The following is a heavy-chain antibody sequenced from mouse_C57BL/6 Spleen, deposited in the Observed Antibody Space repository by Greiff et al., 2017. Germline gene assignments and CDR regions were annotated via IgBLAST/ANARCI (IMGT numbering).Heavy chain of an antibody. D-gene: IGHD1-1*01. J-gene: IGHJ2*01. V-gene: IGHV1-4*01. CDR1: GYTFTSYT. CDR2: INPSSGYT. Sequence: QVQLKESGAELARPGASVTMSCKASGYTFTSYTLHWVKQRPGQGLEWIGYINPSSGYTKYNQKFKDKATLTADKSSSTAYMQLSSLTSEDSAVYYCARTTVVATDYWGQGTTLPVSS. CDR3: ARTTVVATDY.